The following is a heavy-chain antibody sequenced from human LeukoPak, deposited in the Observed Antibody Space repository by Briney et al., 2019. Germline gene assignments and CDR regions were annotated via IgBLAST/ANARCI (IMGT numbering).Heavy chain of an antibody. CDR2: ISGSGGST. J-gene: IGHJ4*02. D-gene: IGHD2-15*01. CDR3: AKGVDSGGTCYSSIDY. CDR1: GFTFSKYA. V-gene: IGHV3-23*01. Sequence: GGSLRLSCAASGFTFSKYAMSWVRQAPGKGLEWVSVISGSGGSTHYADSVKGRFTISRDNSKNTSYLQMNSLRAEDTAVYYCAKGVDSGGTCYSSIDYWGQGTLVTVSS.